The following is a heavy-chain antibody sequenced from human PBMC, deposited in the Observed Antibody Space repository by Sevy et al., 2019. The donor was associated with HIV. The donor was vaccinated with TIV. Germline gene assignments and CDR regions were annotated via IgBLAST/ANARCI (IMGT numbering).Heavy chain of an antibody. CDR1: GFSLTTSD. CDR2: VRNDGSNK. CDR3: ARGRKTTEEWLEELDYYYGLDV. V-gene: IGHV3-30*02. J-gene: IGHJ6*02. Sequence: GGSLRLSCAASGFSLTTSDMHWVGQAPGKGLEWVAYVRNDGSNKYYADSVRDRFTISRDSPKNTLYLQMNSLRDEDTAIYYCARGRKTTEEWLEELDYYYGLDVWGQWTTVTVSS. D-gene: IGHD2-8*01.